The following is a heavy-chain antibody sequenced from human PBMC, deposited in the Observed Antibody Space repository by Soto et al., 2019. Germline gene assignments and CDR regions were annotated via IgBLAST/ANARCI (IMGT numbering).Heavy chain of an antibody. J-gene: IGHJ6*03. D-gene: IGHD2-2*01. V-gene: IGHV4-39*01. CDR1: GGSISSSSYY. CDR3: ARVPTPRYCSSTSCSPHASSYMDA. Sequence: ETLSLTCTVSGGSISSSSYYWGWIRQPPGQGLEWIGSIYYSGSTYYNPSLKSRVTISVDTSKNQFSLKLSSVTAADTAVYYCARVPTPRYCSSTSCSPHASSYMDAWGKGAALTVSS. CDR2: IYYSGST.